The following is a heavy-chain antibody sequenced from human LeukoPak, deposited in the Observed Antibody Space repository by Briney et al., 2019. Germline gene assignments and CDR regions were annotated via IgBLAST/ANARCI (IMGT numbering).Heavy chain of an antibody. V-gene: IGHV4-4*07. CDR1: GGSISTYY. CDR3: ARAPSRPQVWLTYFDY. Sequence: PSETLSLTCTVSGGSISTYYWNWIRQPAGKGLEWIGRIYTSGSTNYNPSLKSRVTMSLDTSKNQFSLKLSSVTAADTAIYYCARAPSRPQVWLTYFDYWGQGTLVTVSS. J-gene: IGHJ4*02. CDR2: IYTSGST. D-gene: IGHD5-18*01.